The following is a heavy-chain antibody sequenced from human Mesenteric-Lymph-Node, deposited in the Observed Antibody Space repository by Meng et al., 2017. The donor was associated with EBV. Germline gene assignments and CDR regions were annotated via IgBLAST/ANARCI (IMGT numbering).Heavy chain of an antibody. CDR1: GYTFTKYA. CDR2: INTNTGNA. J-gene: IGHJ4*02. CDR3: ARQRSYFDN. Sequence: QVQLVQSGSELMQPGASVVLSCKASGYTFTKYAMNWARQAPGQGLEWMREINTNTGNATYAQGFTGRFVFSLDTSVSTAYLQISSLKAEDTAVYYCARQRSYFDNWGQGTLVTVSS. V-gene: IGHV7-4-1*02. D-gene: IGHD3-10*01.